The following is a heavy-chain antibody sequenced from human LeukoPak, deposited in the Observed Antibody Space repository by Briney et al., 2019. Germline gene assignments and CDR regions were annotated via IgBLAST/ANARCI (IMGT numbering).Heavy chain of an antibody. CDR1: GFTSSTYY. D-gene: IGHD2-2*01. J-gene: IGHJ5*02. CDR2: ISSSGSTI. CDR3: ARDGRYCSSTSCLFDP. V-gene: IGHV3-11*01. Sequence: GGSLRLSCAASGFTSSTYYMSWIRQAQGKGLEGVSYISSSGSTIYYADSVKGRFTISRDNAKNSLYLQMNSLRAEDTAVYYCARDGRYCSSTSCLFDPWGQGTLVTVSS.